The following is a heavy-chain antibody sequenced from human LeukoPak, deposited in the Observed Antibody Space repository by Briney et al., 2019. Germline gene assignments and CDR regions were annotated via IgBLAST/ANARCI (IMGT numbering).Heavy chain of an antibody. Sequence: SETLSLTCAVSGGSISSGGYSWSWIRQPPGKGLEWIGYIYYSGSTYYNPSLKSRVTISVDTFKNQFSLKLGSVTAADTAVYYCARGDAYGDYRDAFDIWGQGTMVTVSS. V-gene: IGHV4-30-4*07. CDR3: ARGDAYGDYRDAFDI. CDR2: IYYSGST. D-gene: IGHD4-17*01. J-gene: IGHJ3*02. CDR1: GGSISSGGYS.